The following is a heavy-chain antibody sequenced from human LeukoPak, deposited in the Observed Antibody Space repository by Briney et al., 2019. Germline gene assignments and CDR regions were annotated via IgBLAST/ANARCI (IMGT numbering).Heavy chain of an antibody. Sequence: PGGSLRLSCAASGFTFTSHWMHWVRQAPGKGLVWVSRISGDGSTRNYADSVKGRFTISRDNAKNTVNLQMDRLRAGDTAVYYCARTTNGPEEWGQGTLVTVSS. J-gene: IGHJ4*02. D-gene: IGHD2-8*01. CDR3: ARTTNGPEE. CDR2: ISGDGSTR. V-gene: IGHV3-74*01. CDR1: GFTFTSHW.